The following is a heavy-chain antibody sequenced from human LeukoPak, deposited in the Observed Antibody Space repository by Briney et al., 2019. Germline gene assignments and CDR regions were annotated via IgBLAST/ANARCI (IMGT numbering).Heavy chain of an antibody. V-gene: IGHV3-30*18. J-gene: IGHJ4*02. CDR2: ISYDGSNK. D-gene: IGHD1-26*01. CDR3: AKDIGVWELLGGGHY. CDR1: GFTFSSYG. Sequence: GGSLRLSCAASGFTFSSYGMHWVRQAPGKGLEWVAVISYDGSNKYYADSVKGRFTISRDNSKNTLYLQMNSLRAENTAVYYCAKDIGVWELLGGGHYWGQGTLVTVSS.